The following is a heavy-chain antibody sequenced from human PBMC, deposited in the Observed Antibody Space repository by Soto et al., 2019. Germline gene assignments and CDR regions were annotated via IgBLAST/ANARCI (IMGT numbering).Heavy chain of an antibody. V-gene: IGHV1-69*01. CDR3: ARDGSGYRSRASPMDV. CDR1: GDTFSSYA. D-gene: IGHD3-22*01. CDR2: IIPIFGTA. Sequence: QVQLVQSVAEVKKPGSSVKVSCKASGDTFSSYAISWVRQAPGQGLEWMGGIIPIFGTANYAQKFQGRVTITADESTSTAYMELSNLRSEDTAVYYCARDGSGYRSRASPMDVWGQGTTVTVSS. J-gene: IGHJ6*02.